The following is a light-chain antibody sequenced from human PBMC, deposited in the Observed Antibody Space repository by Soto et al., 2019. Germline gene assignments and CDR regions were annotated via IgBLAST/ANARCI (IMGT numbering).Light chain of an antibody. CDR1: SSDVGNYKY. CDR3: SSYAGSNNWV. Sequence: QSALTQSPSASGSPGQSVTISCTGTSSDVGNYKYVSWYQQHPGKAPKLMIYEVSKRPSGVPDRFSGSKSGNTASLTVSGLQAEDEAEYYCSSYAGSNNWVFGGGTKVTVL. CDR2: EVS. J-gene: IGLJ3*02. V-gene: IGLV2-8*01.